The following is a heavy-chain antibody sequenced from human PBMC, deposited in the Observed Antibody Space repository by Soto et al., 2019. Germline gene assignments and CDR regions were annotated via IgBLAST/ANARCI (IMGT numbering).Heavy chain of an antibody. Sequence: PSETLSVTCAVYGGSFSCYYWSWIRQAPGKGLEWIGEINHSGSTNYNPSLKSRVTISVDTSKNQFSLKLSSVTAADTAVYYCARASSHRTHRYYYYYGMDVWGQGTTVTVSS. D-gene: IGHD2-2*01. J-gene: IGHJ6*02. CDR2: INHSGST. CDR3: ARASSHRTHRYYYYYGMDV. CDR1: GGSFSCYY. V-gene: IGHV4-34*01.